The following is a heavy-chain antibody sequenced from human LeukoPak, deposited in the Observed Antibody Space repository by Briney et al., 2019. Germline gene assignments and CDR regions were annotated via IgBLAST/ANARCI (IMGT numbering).Heavy chain of an antibody. Sequence: PGGSLRLSCAASGFIFKSYYMNWVRQAPGKGLEWVSLISSSGTSIYYTDSVKGRFTIYRDNAQNSLYLQMNSLRAEDTAEYYCARSTGGYDGLFDYWGQGTLVTVSS. CDR3: ARSTGGYDGLFDY. V-gene: IGHV3-48*01. J-gene: IGHJ4*02. CDR2: ISSSGTSI. CDR1: GFIFKSYY. D-gene: IGHD5-12*01.